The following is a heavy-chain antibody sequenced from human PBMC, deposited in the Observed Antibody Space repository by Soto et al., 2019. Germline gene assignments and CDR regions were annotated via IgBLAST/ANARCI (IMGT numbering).Heavy chain of an antibody. Sequence: SVKVSCKASGGTFSSYAISWVRQAPGQGREWMGGIIPIFGTANYAQRFQGRVTMTADKSTSTAYMELSSLRSADTAVYYWASARRGIQLWQTCYYGMDVWGQGTTVTDS. CDR3: ASARRGIQLWQTCYYGMDV. J-gene: IGHJ6*02. V-gene: IGHV1-69*06. D-gene: IGHD5-18*01. CDR2: IIPIFGTA. CDR1: GGTFSSYA.